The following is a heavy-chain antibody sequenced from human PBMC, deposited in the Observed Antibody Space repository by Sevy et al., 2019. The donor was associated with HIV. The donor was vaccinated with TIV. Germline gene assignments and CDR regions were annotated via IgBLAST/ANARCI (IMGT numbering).Heavy chain of an antibody. CDR2: ISSSGSTI. D-gene: IGHD2-2*01. CDR3: ARDVGYCSSTSCRNWFDP. J-gene: IGHJ5*02. Sequence: GGSLRLSCAASGFTFSDYYMSWIRQAPGKGLEWVSYISSSGSTIYYADSVKGRFTISRDKAKNSLYLQMNSLRAEDTAVYYCARDVGYCSSTSCRNWFDPWGQGTLVTVSS. V-gene: IGHV3-11*04. CDR1: GFTFSDYY.